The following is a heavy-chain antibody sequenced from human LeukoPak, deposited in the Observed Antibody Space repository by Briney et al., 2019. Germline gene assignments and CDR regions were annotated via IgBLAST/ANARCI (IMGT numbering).Heavy chain of an antibody. Sequence: QPGGSLRLSCAASGFTFSSYAMSWVRQAPGKGLEWVSAISGSGGSTYYADSVKGRFTISRGNSKNTLYLQMNSLRAEDTAVYYCAKDHEVGHSSGWYDYWGQGTLVTVSS. CDR1: GFTFSSYA. J-gene: IGHJ4*02. CDR3: AKDHEVGHSSGWYDY. V-gene: IGHV3-23*01. CDR2: ISGSGGST. D-gene: IGHD6-19*01.